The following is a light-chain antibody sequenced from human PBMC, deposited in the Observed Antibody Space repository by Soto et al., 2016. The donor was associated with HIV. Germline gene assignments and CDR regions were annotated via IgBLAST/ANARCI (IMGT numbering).Light chain of an antibody. CDR1: NIGTFA. V-gene: IGLV3-21*03. J-gene: IGLJ1*01. Sequence: SYELTQSPSVSVAPGKTATITCGGDNIGTFAVQWYQQKPGQAPVLVVYEDRLRPSGIPERISASNSGNTATLTITGVEAGDEADYYCQVWTNNSGVFGPGTQVIVL. CDR3: QVWTNNSGV. CDR2: EDR.